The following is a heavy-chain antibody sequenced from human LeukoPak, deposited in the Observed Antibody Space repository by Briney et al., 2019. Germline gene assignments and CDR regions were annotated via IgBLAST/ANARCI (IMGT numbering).Heavy chain of an antibody. J-gene: IGHJ4*02. Sequence: GGSLRLSCAASGFTFSSYGMHWVRQAPGKGLEWVAVISYDGSNKYYADSVKGRFTISRDKSKNTLYLQMNSLRAEDTAVYYCAAADAFDYWGQGTLVTVSS. CDR3: AAADAFDY. V-gene: IGHV3-30*03. CDR1: GFTFSSYG. D-gene: IGHD6-13*01. CDR2: ISYDGSNK.